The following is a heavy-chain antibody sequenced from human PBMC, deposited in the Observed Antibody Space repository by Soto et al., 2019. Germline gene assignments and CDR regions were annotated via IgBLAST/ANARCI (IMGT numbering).Heavy chain of an antibody. Sequence: SETLSLTCTVSGGSISSYDWSWIRQPAGKGLEWIGRIYTSGSTNYNPSLKSRVTMSVDTSKNQFSLKLSSVTAADTAVYYCARDRGHYYDSSGFQGPWGQGTLVTVSS. J-gene: IGHJ5*02. D-gene: IGHD3-22*01. CDR3: ARDRGHYYDSSGFQGP. CDR1: GGSISSYD. CDR2: IYTSGST. V-gene: IGHV4-4*07.